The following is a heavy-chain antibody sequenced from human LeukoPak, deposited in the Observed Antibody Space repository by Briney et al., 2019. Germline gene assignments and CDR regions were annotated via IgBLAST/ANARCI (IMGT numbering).Heavy chain of an antibody. CDR3: AEPYYFDY. CDR1: GFTLCNYA. CDR2: ISGSGGST. Sequence: GGSLRPSCAASGFTLCNYAISLVRQAPGEGLEWVSAISGSGGSTYYADSVKGRFTISRDNSKNTLYLQMNSLRAEDTAVYYCAEPYYFDYWGQGTLVTVSS. J-gene: IGHJ4*02. V-gene: IGHV3-23*01.